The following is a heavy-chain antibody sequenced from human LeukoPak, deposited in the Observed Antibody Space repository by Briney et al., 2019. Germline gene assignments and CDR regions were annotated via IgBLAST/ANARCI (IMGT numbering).Heavy chain of an antibody. CDR3: ARFSGSYLFDY. V-gene: IGHV3-21*01. J-gene: IGHJ4*02. CDR2: ISDSSSYI. D-gene: IGHD1-26*01. Sequence: PGGSLRLSCAASGFTFSSYTMRWVRQAPGKGLEWVSSISDSSSYIYYADSVKGRFTISRDNAKNSLYLQMNSLRAEDTAVFYCARFSGSYLFDYWGQGTLVTVSS. CDR1: GFTFSSYT.